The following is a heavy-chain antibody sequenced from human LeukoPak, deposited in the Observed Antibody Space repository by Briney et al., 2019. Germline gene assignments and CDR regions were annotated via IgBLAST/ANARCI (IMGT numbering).Heavy chain of an antibody. Sequence: GGSLRLSCAASGFTFSNYWMHWVRQAPGKGLVWVSRINSDGRSTNYADSVKGRFTISRDNAKNTLYLQMNSLRAEDTAVYYCARAVSYLYYYYMDVWGKGTTVTVSS. CDR2: INSDGRST. V-gene: IGHV3-74*01. CDR3: ARAVSYLYYYYMDV. CDR1: GFTFSNYW. J-gene: IGHJ6*03.